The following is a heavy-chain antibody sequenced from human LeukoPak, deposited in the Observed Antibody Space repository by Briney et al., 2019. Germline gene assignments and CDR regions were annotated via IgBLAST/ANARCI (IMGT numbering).Heavy chain of an antibody. CDR1: GGTFSSYA. Sequence: GASVKVSCKASGGTFSSYAISWVRQASGQGLEWMGGIIPIFGTANYAQKFQGRVTITTDESTSTAYMELSSLRSEDTAVYYCARDADKGGSYFDYWGQGTLVTVSS. CDR2: IIPIFGTA. D-gene: IGHD3-16*01. V-gene: IGHV1-69*05. J-gene: IGHJ4*02. CDR3: ARDADKGGSYFDY.